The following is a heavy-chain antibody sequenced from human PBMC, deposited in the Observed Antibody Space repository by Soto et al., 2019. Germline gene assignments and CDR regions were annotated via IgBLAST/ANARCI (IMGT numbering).Heavy chain of an antibody. D-gene: IGHD2-2*01. CDR2: ISNAGSGNT. V-gene: IGHV1-3*01. CDR1: GYPFPSFE. Sequence: EASVKVSCKTSGYPFPSFEVHWIRQAPGQRPEWMGGISNAGSGNTKYSQKFQDRLTITGDKRATTVYMALSSLTSEDTATYYCARESNHYQDFFQNWGQGTQVTV. J-gene: IGHJ4*02. CDR3: ARESNHYQDFFQN.